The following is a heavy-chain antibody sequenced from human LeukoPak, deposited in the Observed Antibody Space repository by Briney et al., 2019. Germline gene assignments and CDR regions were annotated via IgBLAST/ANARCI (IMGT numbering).Heavy chain of an antibody. CDR3: AKSQRNDQQVVQRIDY. CDR1: RFTFSTYA. CDR2: ISGSGDTT. J-gene: IGHJ4*02. V-gene: IGHV3-23*01. Sequence: GGSLRLSCTASRFTFSTYAMSWVRQAPGKGLEWVSSISGSGDTTYYTGSVKGRFTISRDNSKNALYLQMSSLRAEDTAVYYCAKSQRNDQQVVQRIDYWGEGTLVTVSS. D-gene: IGHD2-2*01.